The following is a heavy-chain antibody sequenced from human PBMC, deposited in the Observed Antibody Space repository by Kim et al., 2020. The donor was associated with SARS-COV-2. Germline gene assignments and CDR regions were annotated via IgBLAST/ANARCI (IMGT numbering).Heavy chain of an antibody. CDR3: TTDRLGSPGDY. J-gene: IGHJ4*02. D-gene: IGHD3-10*01. Sequence: TDYAAPVKGRFSISRDDSKNTVYLKMNSLRTEDTAVYYCTTDRLGSPGDYWGQGTLVTVSS. CDR2: T. V-gene: IGHV3-15*01.